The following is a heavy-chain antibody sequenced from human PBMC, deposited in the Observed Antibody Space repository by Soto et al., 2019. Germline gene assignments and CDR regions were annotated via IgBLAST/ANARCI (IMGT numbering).Heavy chain of an antibody. D-gene: IGHD2-2*01. CDR1: GGTFSSYA. J-gene: IGHJ3*02. CDR2: IIPIFGTA. CDR3: ARDGCSSTSCYYWGAFDI. V-gene: IGHV1-69*06. Sequence: QVQLVQSGAEVKKPGSSVKVSCKASGGTFSSYAISWVRQAPGQGLEWMGGIIPIFGTANYAQKFQGRVTTTADKSTSTAYMELSSLRSEDTAVYYCARDGCSSTSCYYWGAFDIWGQGTMVTVSS.